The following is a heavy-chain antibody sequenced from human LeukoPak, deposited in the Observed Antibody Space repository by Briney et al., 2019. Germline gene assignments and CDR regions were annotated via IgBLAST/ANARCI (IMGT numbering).Heavy chain of an antibody. V-gene: IGHV3-23*01. Sequence: GGSLRLTCAASGFTFSSYAMSWVRQAPGKGLEWVSAISGSGGNTYYADSVKGRFTISRDNSKNTLYLQMNSLRAADTAVYFCAKDVGNWNGNFDYWGQGTLVTVSS. D-gene: IGHD1-20*01. CDR2: ISGSGGNT. J-gene: IGHJ4*02. CDR1: GFTFSSYA. CDR3: AKDVGNWNGNFDY.